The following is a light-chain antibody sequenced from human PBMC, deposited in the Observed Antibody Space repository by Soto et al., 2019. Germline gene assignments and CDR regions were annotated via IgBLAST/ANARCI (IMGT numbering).Light chain of an antibody. Sequence: EIVVTQSPATLSVSPGERVTLSCRASQSVSSSLAWYQQRPGQAPRLLIYDTSTRAAGISARFSGIGSGTEFTLTISSLQSDDFAVYYCPQYIDWLPGTLGQGTSVEIK. CDR2: DTS. CDR1: QSVSSS. CDR3: PQYIDWLPGT. J-gene: IGKJ1*01. V-gene: IGKV3-15*01.